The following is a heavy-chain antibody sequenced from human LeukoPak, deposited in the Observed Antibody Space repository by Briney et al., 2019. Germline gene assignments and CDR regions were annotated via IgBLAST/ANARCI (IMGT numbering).Heavy chain of an antibody. CDR3: ARVSYCGGDCSTGSFDY. V-gene: IGHV3-21*01. D-gene: IGHD2-21*02. CDR1: GFTFSNYS. J-gene: IGHJ4*02. Sequence: GGSLRLSCVGSGFTFSNYSFNWVRQAPGKGLEWVSSISKGSGYIYQTDSAKGRFTISRDNAKNSLFLEMNSLRVEDTAVYYCARVSYCGGDCSTGSFDYWGQGTLVTVSS. CDR2: ISKGSGYI.